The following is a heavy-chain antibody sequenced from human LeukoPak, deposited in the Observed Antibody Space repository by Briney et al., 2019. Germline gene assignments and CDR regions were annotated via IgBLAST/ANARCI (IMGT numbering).Heavy chain of an antibody. CDR2: ISNSGSTI. Sequence: PGGSLRLSCAASGFTFSSYEMHWVRHAPGKGLVWVSYISNSGSTIYYADSVKGRFNLSRENAKNSVYLQMQTLSPEDTALYYCARDFYGSSGDDEVFDYGSQGTLVTASA. CDR3: ARDFYGSSGDDEVFDY. V-gene: IGHV3-48*03. D-gene: IGHD3-22*01. J-gene: IGHJ4*02. CDR1: GFTFSSYE.